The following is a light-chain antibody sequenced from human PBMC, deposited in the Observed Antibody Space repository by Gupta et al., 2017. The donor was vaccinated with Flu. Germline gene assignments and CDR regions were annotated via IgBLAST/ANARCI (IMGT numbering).Light chain of an antibody. V-gene: IGKV3-20*01. CDR3: QQYGSSPRT. J-gene: IGKJ1*01. CDR2: GAS. CDR1: QSVSSSY. Sequence: PGERATLSCTASQSVSSSYLAWYQQRPGQAPRLLIYGASSRATGIPDRFSGSGSGTDFTLTITRLEPEDFAVYYCQQYGSSPRTFGQGTKVEI.